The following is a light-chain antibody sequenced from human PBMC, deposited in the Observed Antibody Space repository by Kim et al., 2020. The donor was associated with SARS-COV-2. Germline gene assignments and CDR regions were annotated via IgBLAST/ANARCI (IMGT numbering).Light chain of an antibody. Sequence: QPVLTQPPSASGTPGQRVTISCSGSSSNVGSKTVNWYQQLPGTAPKLLIYSNNQRPSGVPDRFSGSKSGTSASLAISGLQSADEADYYCAAWDDSLNGVVFGGGTQLTVL. CDR3: AAWDDSLNGVV. J-gene: IGLJ2*01. V-gene: IGLV1-44*01. CDR2: SNN. CDR1: SSNVGSKT.